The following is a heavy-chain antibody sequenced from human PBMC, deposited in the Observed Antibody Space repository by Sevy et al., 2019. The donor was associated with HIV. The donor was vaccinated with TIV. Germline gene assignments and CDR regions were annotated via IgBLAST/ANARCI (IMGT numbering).Heavy chain of an antibody. D-gene: IGHD6-13*01. CDR1: GFTFSTYT. Sequence: GGSLRLSCAASGFTFSTYTMTWVHQAPGKGLEWVSAISGSAGSTYYADSVKGRFTISRDNSKNTLYLQMNSLRVEDTAVYYCAKGDSTFYGMDVWGQGTTVTVSS. CDR2: ISGSAGST. V-gene: IGHV3-23*01. J-gene: IGHJ6*02. CDR3: AKGDSTFYGMDV.